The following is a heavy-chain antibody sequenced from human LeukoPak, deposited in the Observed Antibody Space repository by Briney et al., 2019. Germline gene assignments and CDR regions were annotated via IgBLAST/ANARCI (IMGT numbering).Heavy chain of an antibody. D-gene: IGHD1-26*01. J-gene: IGHJ6*02. CDR3: VRQVSGSYPYYYYYGMDV. CDR2: IYYSGST. CDR1: GGSISSYY. Sequence: SETLSLTCTVSGGSISSYYWNWIRQPPGKGLEWIGYIYYSGSTNYNPSLKSRVTISVDTSKNQFSLKLNSVTAADTAVYYCVRQVSGSYPYYYYYGMDVWGQGTTVTVSS. V-gene: IGHV4-59*08.